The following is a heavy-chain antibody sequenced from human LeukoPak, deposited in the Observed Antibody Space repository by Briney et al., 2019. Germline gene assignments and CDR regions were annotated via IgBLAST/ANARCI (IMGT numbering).Heavy chain of an antibody. CDR2: IGNKINSERK. Sequence: GGSLRLSCAASVLIFSDAWMGWVREAPGKGLEWVGRIGNKINSERKNYAAPVRGRFSVSRDDSENTLYLQMNGLQTEDTGVYYCAHGSAQYYEYWGQGTLVTVSS. CDR3: AHGSAQYYEY. J-gene: IGHJ1*01. CDR1: VLIFSDAW. D-gene: IGHD2-15*01. V-gene: IGHV3-15*06.